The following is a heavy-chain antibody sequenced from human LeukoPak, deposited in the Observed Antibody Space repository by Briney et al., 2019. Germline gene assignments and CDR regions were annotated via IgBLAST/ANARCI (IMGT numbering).Heavy chain of an antibody. CDR2: ISSSSSXX. V-gene: IGHV3-21*01. J-gene: IGHJ2*01. Sequence: PGGSLRLSCAASGFTFSXXXXXXXRXAPXKGLEWVSSISSSSSXXXYXXSVKXXXXXXXDNAKNSLYLQMNSLRAEDTAVYYCARDAFDLWGRGTLVTVSS. CDR3: ARDAFDL. CDR1: GFTFSXXX.